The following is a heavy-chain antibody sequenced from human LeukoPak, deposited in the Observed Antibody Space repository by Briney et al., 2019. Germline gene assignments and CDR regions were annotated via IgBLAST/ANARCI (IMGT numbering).Heavy chain of an antibody. J-gene: IGHJ6*04. CDR3: ARHLRGAYYYGSGRADYGMDV. CDR1: GFTFSDYY. D-gene: IGHD3-10*01. CDR2: ISSSSSYT. Sequence: KPGGSLRLSCAASGFTFSDYYMSWIRQAPGKGLEWVSYISSSSSYTNYADSVKGRFTISRDNAKNSLYLQMNSLRAEDTAVYYCARHLRGAYYYGSGRADYGMDVCGKGTTVTVSS. V-gene: IGHV3-11*06.